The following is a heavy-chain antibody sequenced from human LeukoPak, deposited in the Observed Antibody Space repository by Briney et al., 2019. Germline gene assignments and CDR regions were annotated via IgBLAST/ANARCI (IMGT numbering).Heavy chain of an antibody. J-gene: IGHJ4*02. V-gene: IGHV4-30-4*01. CDR3: ARTTHGSGTLFDY. CDR2: IYYSGGT. CDR1: GGSISSGDYY. Sequence: SETLSLTCTVSGGSISSGDYYWSWIRQPPGKGLEWIGYIYYSGGTFYNPSLKSRLTISQDTSKNQFSLKLSSVTAADTAVYYCARTTHGSGTLFDYWGQGTLVTVSS. D-gene: IGHD3-10*01.